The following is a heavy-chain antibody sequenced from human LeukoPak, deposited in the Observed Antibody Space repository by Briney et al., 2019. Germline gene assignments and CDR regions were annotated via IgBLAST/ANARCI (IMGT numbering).Heavy chain of an antibody. V-gene: IGHV3-11*04. CDR1: GFTFSDYY. CDR3: ASRIVGTPDYFDY. Sequence: PGESLRLSCAASGFTFSDYYMSWIRQAPGKGLEWVSYISSSGSTIYYADSVKGRFTISRDNAKNSLYLQLNSLRVEDTAVYYCASRIVGTPDYFDYWGQGTLVTVSS. CDR2: ISSSGSTI. J-gene: IGHJ4*02. D-gene: IGHD1-26*01.